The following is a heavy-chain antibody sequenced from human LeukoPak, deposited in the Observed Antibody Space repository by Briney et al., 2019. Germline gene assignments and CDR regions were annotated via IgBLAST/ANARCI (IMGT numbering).Heavy chain of an antibody. D-gene: IGHD3-10*01. J-gene: IGHJ4*02. V-gene: IGHV4-34*01. CDR1: GGSFSGYY. CDR3: ARGSSYGSGSYFY. Sequence: PSETLSLTCAVYGGSFSGYYWSWIRQPPGKGLEWSGEINHSGSTNYNPSLKSRVTISVDTSKNQFSLKLSSVTAADTAVYYCARGSSYGSGSYFYWDRGTLVTVSS. CDR2: INHSGST.